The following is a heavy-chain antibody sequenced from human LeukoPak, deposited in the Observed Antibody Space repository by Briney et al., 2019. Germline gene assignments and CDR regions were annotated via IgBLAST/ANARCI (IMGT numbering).Heavy chain of an antibody. V-gene: IGHV3-33*01. CDR3: ARDAGNYDSGTSRFDY. Sequence: PGGSLRLSCAASGFTFTNYGFYWVRRAPGKGPEWVALIWYDGSKKYYADSVKGRFTISRDNSKNTLYLQMNSLRAEDTALYYCARDAGNYDSGTSRFDYWGQGTLVTLSS. CDR2: IWYDGSKK. D-gene: IGHD3-10*01. J-gene: IGHJ4*02. CDR1: GFTFTNYG.